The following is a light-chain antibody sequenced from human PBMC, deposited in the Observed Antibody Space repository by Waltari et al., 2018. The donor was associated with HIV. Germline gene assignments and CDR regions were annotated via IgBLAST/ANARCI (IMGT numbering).Light chain of an antibody. Sequence: QSALTQPASVSGSPGQSITISCTGTSRDVGGYNSVSWFHQHPGKAPKLMIYEVSNRPSGVSNRFSGSKSGNTASLTISGLQAEDEADYYCSSYTSSSVVFGGGTKLTVL. CDR2: EVS. CDR3: SSYTSSSVV. CDR1: SRDVGGYNS. J-gene: IGLJ2*01. V-gene: IGLV2-14*01.